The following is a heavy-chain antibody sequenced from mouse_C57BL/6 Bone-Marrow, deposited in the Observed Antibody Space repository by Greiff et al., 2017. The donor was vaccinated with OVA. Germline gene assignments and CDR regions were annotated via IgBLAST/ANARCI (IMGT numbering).Heavy chain of an antibody. D-gene: IGHD1-1*01. Sequence: VQLQQSGPELVKPGASVKIPCKASGYTFTDYNMDWVKRSHGKSLEWIGDINPNNGGTIYNQKFKGKATLTVDKSSSTAYMELRSLTSEDTAVYYCARKGSGSSSYWYFDVWGTGTTVTVSS. CDR2: INPNNGGT. CDR1: GYTFTDYN. CDR3: ARKGSGSSSYWYFDV. J-gene: IGHJ1*03. V-gene: IGHV1-18*01.